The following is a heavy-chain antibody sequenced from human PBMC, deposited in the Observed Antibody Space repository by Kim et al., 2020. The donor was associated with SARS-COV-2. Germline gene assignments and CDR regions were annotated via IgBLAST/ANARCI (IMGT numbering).Heavy chain of an antibody. V-gene: IGHV3-30*04. Sequence: GGSLRLSCAASGFTFSSYAMHWVRQAPGKGLEWVAVISYDGSNKYYVDSVKGRFTISRDNSKNTLYLQMNSLRAEDTAVYYCARDDGGPGLIGYYYWGQGTLVTVSS. D-gene: IGHD3-16*01. CDR3: ARDDGGPGLIGYYY. CDR1: GFTFSSYA. J-gene: IGHJ4*02. CDR2: ISYDGSNK.